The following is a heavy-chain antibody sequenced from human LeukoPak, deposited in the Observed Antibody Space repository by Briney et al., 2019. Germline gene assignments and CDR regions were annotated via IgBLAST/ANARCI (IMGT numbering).Heavy chain of an antibody. CDR1: GGSISSSSYY. Sequence: TASETLSLTCTVSGGSISSSSYYWGWIRQPPGKGLEWIGSIYYSGSTYYNPSLKSRVTISVDTSKNQFSLELSSVTAADTAVYYCARTLVVPAAIPYYYYYYMDVWGKGTTVTVSS. V-gene: IGHV4-39*01. D-gene: IGHD2-2*01. CDR3: ARTLVVPAAIPYYYYYYMDV. CDR2: IYYSGST. J-gene: IGHJ6*03.